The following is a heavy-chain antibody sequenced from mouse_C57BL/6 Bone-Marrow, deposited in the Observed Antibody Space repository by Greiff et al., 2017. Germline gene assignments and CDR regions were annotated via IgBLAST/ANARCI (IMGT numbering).Heavy chain of an antibody. V-gene: IGHV14-4*01. CDR1: GFNIKDDY. CDR3: TTPEYYGPFAY. D-gene: IGHD1-2*01. J-gene: IGHJ3*01. CDR2: IDPENGDT. Sequence: EVQLQQSGAELVRPGASVKLSCTASGFNIKDDYMHWVKQRPEQGLEWIGWIDPENGDTEYASKFQGKATITADTSSNTAYLQLSSLTSEDTAVYYCTTPEYYGPFAYWGQGTLVTVSA.